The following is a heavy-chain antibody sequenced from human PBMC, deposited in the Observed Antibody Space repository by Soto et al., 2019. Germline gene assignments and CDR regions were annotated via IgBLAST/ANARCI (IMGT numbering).Heavy chain of an antibody. D-gene: IGHD3-10*01. CDR3: ARERKLKPDYGSGSYYFDY. J-gene: IGHJ4*02. V-gene: IGHV4-4*07. CDR2: IYTSGST. Sequence: SETLSLTCTVSGGSISSYYWSWIRQPAGKGLEWIGRIYTSGSTNYNPSLKSRVTMSVDTSKNQFSLKLSSVTAADTAVYYCARERKLKPDYGSGSYYFDYWGQGTLVTVSS. CDR1: GGSISSYY.